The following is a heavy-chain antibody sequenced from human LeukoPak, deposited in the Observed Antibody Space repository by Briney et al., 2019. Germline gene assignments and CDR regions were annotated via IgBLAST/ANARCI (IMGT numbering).Heavy chain of an antibody. CDR2: MYYSGRT. V-gene: IGHV4-59*01. CDR1: GGSISGYY. D-gene: IGHD1-14*01. J-gene: IGHJ4*02. Sequence: LETLSLTCAVSGGSISGYYWSWIRQPPGKGLEWFGYMYYSGRTKCNPAPKSRAPISIDMAKNQFSLKLRSVTGADTAVYFCASITYGVGPFYFVYWGEGTLVTVSS. CDR3: ASITYGVGPFYFVY.